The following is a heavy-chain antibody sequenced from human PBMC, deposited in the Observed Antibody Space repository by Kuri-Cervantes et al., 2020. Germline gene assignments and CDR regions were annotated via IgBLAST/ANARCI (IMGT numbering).Heavy chain of an antibody. Sequence: SETLSLTCAVYGGSLSGYYWSWIRQPPGKGLEWIGEIIHSGSTNYNPSLKSRVTISVDTSKNQFSLKLSSVTAADTAVYYCSSGSFNWFDPWGQGTLVTVSS. CDR1: GGSLSGYY. J-gene: IGHJ5*02. D-gene: IGHD1-26*01. V-gene: IGHV4-34*12. CDR3: SSGSFNWFDP. CDR2: IIHSGST.